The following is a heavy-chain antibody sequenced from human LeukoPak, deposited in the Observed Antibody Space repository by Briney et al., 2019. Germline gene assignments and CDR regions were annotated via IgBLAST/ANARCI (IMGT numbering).Heavy chain of an antibody. D-gene: IGHD1-26*01. Sequence: PGGSLRLSCAASGFTFSSYSMNWVRQAPGKGLEWVSSISSSSSYIYYADSVKGRFTISRDNAKNSLYLQMNSLRAEDTAVYYCARDYGGSYFYPNAFDYWGQGTLVTVFS. CDR3: ARDYGGSYFYPNAFDY. J-gene: IGHJ4*02. CDR1: GFTFSSYS. V-gene: IGHV3-21*01. CDR2: ISSSSSYI.